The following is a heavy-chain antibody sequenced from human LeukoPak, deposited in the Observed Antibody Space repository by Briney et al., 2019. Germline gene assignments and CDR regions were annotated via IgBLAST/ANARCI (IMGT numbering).Heavy chain of an antibody. Sequence: GGSLRLSCAASGFTFSSYALSWVRQAPGKGLEWVSAISGSGGSTYYADSVKGRFTISRDNSKNTLYLQMNSLRAEDTAVYYCAKAGYSSSSPLDYWGQGTLVTVSS. CDR3: AKAGYSSSSPLDY. D-gene: IGHD6-6*01. CDR2: ISGSGGST. V-gene: IGHV3-23*01. CDR1: GFTFSSYA. J-gene: IGHJ4*02.